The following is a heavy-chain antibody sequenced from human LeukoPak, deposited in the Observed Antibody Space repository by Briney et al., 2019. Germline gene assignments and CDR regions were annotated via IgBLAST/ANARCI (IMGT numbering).Heavy chain of an antibody. CDR1: GGSISSYY. J-gene: IGHJ4*02. V-gene: IGHV4-4*07. D-gene: IGHD6-13*01. CDR2: IYTSGST. CDR3: ARDPLTAAAGSYYFDY. Sequence: SETPSLTCTVSGGSISSYYWSWIRQPAGKGLEWIGRIYTSGSTNYNPSLKSRVTMSVDTSKNQFSLKLSSVTAADTAVYYCARDPLTAAAGSYYFDYWGQGTLVTVSS.